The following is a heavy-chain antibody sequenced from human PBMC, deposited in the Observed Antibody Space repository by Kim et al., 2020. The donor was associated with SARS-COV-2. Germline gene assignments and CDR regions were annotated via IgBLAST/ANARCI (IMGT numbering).Heavy chain of an antibody. V-gene: IGHV3-21*01. J-gene: IGHJ4*02. CDR2: ISSSSSYI. CDR3: ARASELRFLEWTFDY. Sequence: GGSLRLSCAASGFTFSSYSMNWVRQAPGKGLEWVSSISSSSSYIYYADSVKGRFTISRDNAKNSLYLQMNSLRAEDTAVYYCARASELRFLEWTFDYWGQGTLVTVSS. CDR1: GFTFSSYS. D-gene: IGHD3-3*01.